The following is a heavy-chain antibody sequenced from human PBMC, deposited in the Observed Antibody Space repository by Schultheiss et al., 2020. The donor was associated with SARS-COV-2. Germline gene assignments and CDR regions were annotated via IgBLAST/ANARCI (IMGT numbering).Heavy chain of an antibody. D-gene: IGHD4-17*01. J-gene: IGHJ5*02. CDR1: GFTFSNAW. V-gene: IGHV3-30*03. CDR2: ISYDGSNK. Sequence: GGSLRLSCAASGFTFSNAWMSWVRQAPGKGLEWVAVISYDGSNKYYADSVKGRFTISRDNSKNTLYLQMNSLRAEDTAVYYCAADDYEPLAHQTLNWFDPWGQGTLVTVSS. CDR3: AADDYEPLAHQTLNWFDP.